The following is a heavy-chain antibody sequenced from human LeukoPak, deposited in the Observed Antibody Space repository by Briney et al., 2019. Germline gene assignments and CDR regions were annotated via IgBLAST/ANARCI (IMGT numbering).Heavy chain of an antibody. CDR1: GGSFSSYY. CDR3: ASRYYYDSSGYYIWNY. CDR2: IYYSGST. D-gene: IGHD3-22*01. V-gene: IGHV4-30-4*01. Sequence: NPSETLSLTCAVYGGSFSSYYWSWIRQPPGKGLEGIGYIYYSGSTYYNPSLKSRVTISVDTSKNQFSLKLSSVTAADTAVYYCASRYYYDSSGYYIWNYWGQGTLVTVSS. J-gene: IGHJ4*02.